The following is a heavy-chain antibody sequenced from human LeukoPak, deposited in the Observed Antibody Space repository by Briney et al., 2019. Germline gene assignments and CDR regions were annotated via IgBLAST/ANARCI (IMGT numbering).Heavy chain of an antibody. J-gene: IGHJ4*02. D-gene: IGHD5-18*01. CDR3: AKDGVDTAMVGGKPDY. CDR2: ISGSGGST. Sequence: PGGSLRLSCAASGFTFSSYGMSWVRQAPGKGLEWVSAISGSGGSTYYADSVKGRFTISRDNSKNTLYLQMNSLRAEDTAVYYCAKDGVDTAMVGGKPDYWGQGTLVTVSS. CDR1: GFTFSSYG. V-gene: IGHV3-23*01.